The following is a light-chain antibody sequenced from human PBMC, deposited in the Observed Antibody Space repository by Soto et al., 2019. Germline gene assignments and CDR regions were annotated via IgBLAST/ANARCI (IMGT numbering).Light chain of an antibody. Sequence: QSVLTQAASVSGAPGQRVTISCTGSSSNIGAGYDVHWFQQFPGTAPRLLIHGNNNRPSGVPDRFSGSESGTSAPLAIAGLQAGDEAIYYCQPFDSDLSAFVFGTGTKVTVL. J-gene: IGLJ1*01. CDR3: QPFDSDLSAFV. V-gene: IGLV1-40*01. CDR1: SSNIGAGYD. CDR2: GNN.